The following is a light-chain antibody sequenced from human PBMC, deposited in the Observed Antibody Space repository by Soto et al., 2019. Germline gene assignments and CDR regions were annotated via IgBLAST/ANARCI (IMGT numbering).Light chain of an antibody. Sequence: QSVLTQPASVSGSPGQSINISCTGTSSDVGSYNLVSWCQQHPGKAPKLMIYEGSKRPSGVSNRFSGSKSGNTASLTISGLQAEDEDDYYCCSYAGSGTWVFGGGTKLTVL. CDR1: SSDVGSYNL. CDR3: CSYAGSGTWV. J-gene: IGLJ3*02. V-gene: IGLV2-23*01. CDR2: EGS.